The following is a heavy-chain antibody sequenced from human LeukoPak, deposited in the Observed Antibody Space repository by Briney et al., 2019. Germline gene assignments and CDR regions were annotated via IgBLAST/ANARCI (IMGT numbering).Heavy chain of an antibody. CDR1: GFTFSSYA. CDR2: ISGSGGST. V-gene: IGHV3-23*01. D-gene: IGHD3-22*01. J-gene: IGHJ5*02. Sequence: PGGSLRLSCAASGFTFSSYAMSWVRQAPGKGLEWVSAISGSGGSTYYADSVKGRFTISRDNSKNTLYLQMNSLRAEDTAVYYCAKARYGVVITPPLSSTKYNWLDPWGQGTLVTVSS. CDR3: AKARYGVVITPPLSSTKYNWLDP.